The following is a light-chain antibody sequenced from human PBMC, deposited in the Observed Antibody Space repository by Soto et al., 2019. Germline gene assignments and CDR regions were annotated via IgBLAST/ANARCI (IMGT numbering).Light chain of an antibody. CDR1: QSISSW. V-gene: IGKV1-5*03. CDR2: KAS. CDR3: QQYNSFLRT. J-gene: IGKJ1*01. Sequence: DIQMTQSPSTLSASVGDRVTITCRASQSISSWLAWYQQKPGKAPKLLIYKASSLESGVPSRFSGSGSGTDFTLTISSLQPDDFATYYCQQYNSFLRTFGQGTKVEIK.